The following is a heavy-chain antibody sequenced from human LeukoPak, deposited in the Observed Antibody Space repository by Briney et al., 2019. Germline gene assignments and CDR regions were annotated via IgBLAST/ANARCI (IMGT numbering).Heavy chain of an antibody. CDR1: GGSISSGTYY. CDR3: TRAASSGPLFTYHMDV. Sequence: PSQTLSLTCTVSGGSISSGTYYWSWIRQPAGKGLEWIGRIYTSGSTNYNPSLKSRVTISVDTSKNQVSLKLSSVSAADTAVYYCTRAASSGPLFTYHMDVWGKGTTVTVSS. CDR2: IYTSGST. J-gene: IGHJ6*03. D-gene: IGHD3-22*01. V-gene: IGHV4-61*02.